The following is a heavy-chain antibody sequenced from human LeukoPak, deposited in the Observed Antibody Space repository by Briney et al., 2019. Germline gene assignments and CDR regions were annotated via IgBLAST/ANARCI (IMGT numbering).Heavy chain of an antibody. CDR3: ARAPVKVEVAGIYYFDY. D-gene: IGHD6-19*01. CDR2: ISSSSSYI. CDR1: GFTFSSYS. J-gene: IGHJ4*02. Sequence: GGSLRLSCAASGFTFSSYSMNWVRQAPGKGLEWVSSISSSSSYIYYADSVKGRFTISRDNAKNSLYLQMNSLRAEDTAVYYCARAPVKVEVAGIYYFDYWGQGTLVTVSS. V-gene: IGHV3-21*01.